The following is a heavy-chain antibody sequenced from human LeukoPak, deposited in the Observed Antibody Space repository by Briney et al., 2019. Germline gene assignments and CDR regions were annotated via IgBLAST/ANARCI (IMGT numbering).Heavy chain of an antibody. Sequence: GGSLRLSCAASGFTFSSYAMNWVRQAPGKGLEWVSGTGSTGVSTFYADSVKGRFTVSRDNSKNTLSLQMNSLRAEDTAVYYCAKLPHSIYEKYFQHWGQGTLVTVSS. CDR3: AKLPHSIYEKYFQH. D-gene: IGHD5/OR15-5a*01. CDR1: GFTFSSYA. J-gene: IGHJ1*01. V-gene: IGHV3-23*01. CDR2: TGSTGVST.